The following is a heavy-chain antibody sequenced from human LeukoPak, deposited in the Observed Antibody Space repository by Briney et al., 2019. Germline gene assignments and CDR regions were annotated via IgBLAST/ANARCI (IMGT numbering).Heavy chain of an antibody. D-gene: IGHD5-18*01. Sequence: SVKVSCKASGGTFSSYAISWVRQAPGQGREWMGGIIPIVGTANYAQKFQGRVTITADESTSTAYMELSSLRSEDTAVYYCARGIQLWLNYFDYWGQGTLVTVSS. CDR2: IIPIVGTA. J-gene: IGHJ4*02. CDR3: ARGIQLWLNYFDY. V-gene: IGHV1-69*13. CDR1: GGTFSSYA.